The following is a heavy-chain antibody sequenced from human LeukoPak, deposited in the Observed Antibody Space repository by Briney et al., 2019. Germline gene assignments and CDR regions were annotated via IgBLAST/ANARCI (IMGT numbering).Heavy chain of an antibody. CDR3: ASYFSPRGPPPESYFQH. D-gene: IGHD1-14*01. Sequence: ASVKVSCKASGYTFTSYGIRWVRQAPGQGLEWMGWISAYNGNTNYAQKLQGRVTMTTDTSTSTAYMELRSLRSDDTAVYYCASYFSPRGPPPESYFQHWGQGTLVTVSS. V-gene: IGHV1-18*01. CDR2: ISAYNGNT. J-gene: IGHJ1*01. CDR1: GYTFTSYG.